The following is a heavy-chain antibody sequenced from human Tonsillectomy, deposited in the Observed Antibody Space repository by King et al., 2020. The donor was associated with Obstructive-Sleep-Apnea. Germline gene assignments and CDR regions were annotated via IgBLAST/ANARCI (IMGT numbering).Heavy chain of an antibody. V-gene: IGHV4-31*03. Sequence: QLQESGPGLVKPSQTLSLTCTVSGGSISSGGHYWSWIRQHPGKGLEWIGYIYYSGSTYYNPSLKSRVTISVDTSKNQFSLKLSSVTAADTAVYYCARGRAWTNCIGRFDPWGQGTLVTVSS. CDR1: GGSISSGGHY. CDR2: IYYSGST. CDR3: ARGRAWTNCIGRFDP. J-gene: IGHJ5*02. D-gene: IGHD7-27*01.